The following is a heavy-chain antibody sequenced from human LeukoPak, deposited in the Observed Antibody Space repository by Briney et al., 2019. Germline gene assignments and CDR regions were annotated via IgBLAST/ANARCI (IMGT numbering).Heavy chain of an antibody. D-gene: IGHD3-10*02. CDR1: GFTFSSYS. Sequence: GGSLRLSCAASGFTFSSYSMNWVHQAPGKGLEWVSYISSSSSTIYYADSVKGRFTISRDNAKNSLYLQMNSLRAEDTAVYYCAELGITMIGGVWGKGTTVTISS. J-gene: IGHJ6*04. CDR2: ISSSSSTI. CDR3: AELGITMIGGV. V-gene: IGHV3-48*01.